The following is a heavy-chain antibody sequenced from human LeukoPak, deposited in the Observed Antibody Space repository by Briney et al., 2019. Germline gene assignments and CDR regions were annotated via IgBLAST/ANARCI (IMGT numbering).Heavy chain of an antibody. V-gene: IGHV4-4*07. D-gene: IGHD2-15*01. Sequence: PSETLSLTCSVSGGSITNFFWTWIRQPAGKGLEYIGRIYASVSIDYNPSLKSRVTMSVDTSNNQFSLNLTSVTAADTALYFCARSARFNYFYMDVWGKGTSVTVSS. CDR1: GGSITNFF. CDR2: IYASVSI. CDR3: ARSARFNYFYMDV. J-gene: IGHJ6*03.